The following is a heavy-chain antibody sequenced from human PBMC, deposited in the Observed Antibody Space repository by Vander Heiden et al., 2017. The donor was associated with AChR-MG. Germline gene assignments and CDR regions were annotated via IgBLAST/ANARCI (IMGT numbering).Heavy chain of an antibody. CDR3: ARGNWFDP. J-gene: IGHJ5*02. CDR1: GASFSGYY. V-gene: IGHV4-34*01. Sequence: QVQLQQWGAGLLKPSETLSLTCAVYGASFSGYYWSWIRQPPGKGLEWIGEINHSGSTNYNPSLKSRVTISVDTSKNQFSLKLGSVTAADTAVYYCARGNWFDPWGQGTLVTVSS. CDR2: INHSGST.